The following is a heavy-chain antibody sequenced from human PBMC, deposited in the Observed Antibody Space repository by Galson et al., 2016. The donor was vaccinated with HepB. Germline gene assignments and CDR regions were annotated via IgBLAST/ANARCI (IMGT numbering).Heavy chain of an antibody. V-gene: IGHV3-72*01. J-gene: IGHJ4*02. CDR3: ARGFWSGAEVVSDY. D-gene: IGHD2-15*01. CDR1: GFTFSEHY. CDR2: SSDKAHSYTA. Sequence: SLRLSCAVSGFTFSEHYMDWVRQTPGKRLEWVGRSSDKAHSYTAEYAASLKGRLFMSRADSKKSLYLQLDSLETEDTSDYYCARGFWSGAEVVSDYWGQGTLVTVSS.